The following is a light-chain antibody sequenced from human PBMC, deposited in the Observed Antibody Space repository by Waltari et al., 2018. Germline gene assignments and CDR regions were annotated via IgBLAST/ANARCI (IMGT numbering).Light chain of an antibody. CDR1: SNDVGGYNY. J-gene: IGLJ2*01. V-gene: IGLV2-14*03. Sequence: QSALTQPASVSGSPGPSITISCTGTSNDVGGYNYVSWYKQHPGKAPKPMIYDVSNRPSGVSNPFSGSKSGNTASLTISGLQAEAECNYYCSSYTSSTLVVFGGGTNLTVL. CDR3: SSYTSSTLVV. CDR2: DVS.